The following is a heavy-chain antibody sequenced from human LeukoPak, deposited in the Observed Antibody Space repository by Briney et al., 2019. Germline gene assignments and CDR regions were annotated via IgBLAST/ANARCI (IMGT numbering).Heavy chain of an antibody. CDR1: GFTSRSYA. Sequence: GGSLRLSCAVSGFTSRSYALSWVRQAPGKGLEWVSAITGSTGRTYYADSVKGRFTISRDNSKSTLFLQMNSLRAEDTAVYYCARRGDLWSGPTYYFDYWGQGTLVTVSS. CDR3: ARRGDLWSGPTYYFDY. D-gene: IGHD3-3*01. CDR2: ITGSTGRT. J-gene: IGHJ4*02. V-gene: IGHV3-23*01.